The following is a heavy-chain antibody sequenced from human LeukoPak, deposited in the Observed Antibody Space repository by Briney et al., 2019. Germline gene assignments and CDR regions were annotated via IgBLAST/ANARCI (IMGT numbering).Heavy chain of an antibody. Sequence: SETLSLTCTVSGGSISSYYWSWIRQPPGKGLEWIGYIYYSGSTNYNPSLESRVTISVDTSKNQFSLKLRPVTAADTAVYYCARLSKDTVVLPAAMAHYFDYWGQGTLVTVSS. J-gene: IGHJ4*02. D-gene: IGHD2-2*01. CDR2: IYYSGST. CDR1: GGSISSYY. V-gene: IGHV4-59*08. CDR3: ARLSKDTVVLPAAMAHYFDY.